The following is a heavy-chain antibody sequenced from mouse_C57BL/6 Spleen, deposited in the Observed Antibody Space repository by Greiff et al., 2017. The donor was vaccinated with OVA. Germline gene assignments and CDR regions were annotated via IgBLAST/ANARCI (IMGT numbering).Heavy chain of an antibody. CDR3: ARRGGYGSSHYAMDY. CDR1: GFTFSDYG. V-gene: IGHV5-17*01. J-gene: IGHJ4*01. Sequence: EVQGVESGGGLVKPGGSLKLSCAASGFTFSDYGMHWVRQAPEKGLEWVAYISSGSSTIYYADTVKGRFTISRDNAKNTLFLQMTSLRSEDTAMYYCARRGGYGSSHYAMDYWGQGTSVTVSS. CDR2: ISSGSSTI. D-gene: IGHD1-1*01.